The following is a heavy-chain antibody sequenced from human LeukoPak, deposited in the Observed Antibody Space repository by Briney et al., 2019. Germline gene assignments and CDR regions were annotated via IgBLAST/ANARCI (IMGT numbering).Heavy chain of an antibody. V-gene: IGHV3-30-3*01. D-gene: IGHD6-13*01. CDR3: ARDGYSSSWGEVDY. Sequence: QAGGSLRLSCAASGFTFSSYVMHWVRQAPGKGLEWVAVISYDGSNKYYADSVKGRFTISRDNSKNTLYLQMNSLGAEDTAVYYCARDGYSSSWGEVDYWGQGTLVTVSS. CDR2: ISYDGSNK. J-gene: IGHJ4*02. CDR1: GFTFSSYV.